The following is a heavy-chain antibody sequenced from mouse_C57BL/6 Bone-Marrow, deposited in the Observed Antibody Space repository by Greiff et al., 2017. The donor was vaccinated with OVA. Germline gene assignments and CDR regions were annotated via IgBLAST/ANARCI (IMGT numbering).Heavy chain of an antibody. Sequence: QVQLQQSGAELVRPGASVKLSCKVSGYTFTDYYINWVKQRSGQGLEWIARIYPGSGNTYYNEKFKGKAPLTAEKSSSTAYMQLSSLTAEDSAVYFCARADYYGSSDDAMDYWGQGTLVTVSS. CDR2: IYPGSGNT. V-gene: IGHV1-76*01. CDR3: ARADYYGSSDDAMDY. D-gene: IGHD1-1*01. CDR1: GYTFTDYY. J-gene: IGHJ4*01.